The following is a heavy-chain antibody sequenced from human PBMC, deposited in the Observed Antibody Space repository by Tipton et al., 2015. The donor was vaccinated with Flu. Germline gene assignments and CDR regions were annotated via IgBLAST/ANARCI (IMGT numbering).Heavy chain of an antibody. CDR2: IKQDGSEK. Sequence: SLRLSCAASGFTFSTYWMNWVRQAPGKGLEWVANIKQDGSEKYYVDSVKGRFTISRDNAKNTLYVQMNSLRAEDTAVYYCARGHYDSSGYQGDAFDIWGQGTMVTVSS. D-gene: IGHD3-22*01. J-gene: IGHJ3*02. V-gene: IGHV3-7*01. CDR3: ARGHYDSSGYQGDAFDI. CDR1: GFTFSTYW.